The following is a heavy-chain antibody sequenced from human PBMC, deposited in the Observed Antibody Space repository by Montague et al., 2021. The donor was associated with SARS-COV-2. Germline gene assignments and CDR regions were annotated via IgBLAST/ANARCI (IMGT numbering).Heavy chain of an antibody. D-gene: IGHD3-9*01. CDR2: IYYSGNT. CDR1: GGSVSRGSYY. CDR3: ARDGVLRYFDWLGDRYGMDV. V-gene: IGHV4-61*01. J-gene: IGHJ6*02. Sequence: SETLSLTCTVSGGSVSRGSYYWSWIRQPPGKGLEWIGYIYYSGNTNYNPSLKSRVTISVDTSKNQFSLKLSSVTAADTAVDYCARDGVLRYFDWLGDRYGMDVWGQGTTVTVSS.